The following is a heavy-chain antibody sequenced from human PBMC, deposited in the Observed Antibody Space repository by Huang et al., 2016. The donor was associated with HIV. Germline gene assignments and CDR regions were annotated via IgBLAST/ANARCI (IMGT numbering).Heavy chain of an antibody. J-gene: IGHJ4*02. D-gene: IGHD3-22*01. Sequence: QITLKDSGPPLVKPTQTLTLTSIFPEFPLSIRGMGVGWIRQPPGKALEWLALIYWNDEKRYSPSLENRLTITKDTAKDQVVLTVTNVDPVDTATYFCVRIFGGYDSSGFPDYFDYWGQGTLVTVSS. V-gene: IGHV2-5*01. CDR2: IYWNDEK. CDR3: VRIFGGYDSSGFPDYFDY. CDR1: EFPLSIRGMG.